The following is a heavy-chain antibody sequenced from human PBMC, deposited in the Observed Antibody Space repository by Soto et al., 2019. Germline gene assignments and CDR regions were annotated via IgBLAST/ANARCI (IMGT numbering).Heavy chain of an antibody. CDR3: ARDIAVAANWFDP. D-gene: IGHD6-19*01. Sequence: QVQLVQSGAEVKKPGASVKVSCKASGYTFSYYAIHWVRQAPGQRLEWMGWINAGNGNTKYSQKFQGRVTITTDTAASTAYMELSSLRSEDTAVYFCARDIAVAANWFDPWGQGTLVTVSS. J-gene: IGHJ5*02. CDR1: GYTFSYYA. V-gene: IGHV1-3*01. CDR2: INAGNGNT.